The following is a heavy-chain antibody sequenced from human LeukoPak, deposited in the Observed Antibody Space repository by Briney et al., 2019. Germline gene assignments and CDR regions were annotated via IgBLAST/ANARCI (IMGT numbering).Heavy chain of an antibody. CDR1: GGSISSYY. Sequence: PSETLSLTCTASGGSISSYYWSWIRQPAGKGLEWIGRIYTSGSTNYNPSLKSRVTMSVDTSKNQFSLKLSSVTAADTAVYYCARDLVSSSWLSANYYYYYGMDVWGQGTTVTVSS. D-gene: IGHD6-13*01. CDR2: IYTSGST. CDR3: ARDLVSSSWLSANYYYYYGMDV. J-gene: IGHJ6*02. V-gene: IGHV4-4*07.